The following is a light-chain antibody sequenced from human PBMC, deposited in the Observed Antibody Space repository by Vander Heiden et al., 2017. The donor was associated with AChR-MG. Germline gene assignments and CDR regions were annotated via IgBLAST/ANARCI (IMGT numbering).Light chain of an antibody. V-gene: IGLV1-40*01. CDR1: SSNIGAGYD. Sequence: QSVLTQPPSVSGAPGHRVTISCTGRSSNIGAGYDVHWYQQRPGTAPKLLIYGKSNRPAGVPDRFSGSKSGTAASLAITGRQAEEEADYYCQSYDSSLSGWVFGGGTKLTVL. CDR2: GKS. J-gene: IGLJ3*02. CDR3: QSYDSSLSGWV.